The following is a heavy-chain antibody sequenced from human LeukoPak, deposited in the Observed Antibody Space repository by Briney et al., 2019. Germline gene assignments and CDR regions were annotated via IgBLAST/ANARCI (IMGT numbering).Heavy chain of an antibody. CDR1: GGSISSGGYY. Sequence: SETLSLTCTVSGGSISSGGYYWSWIRQHPGKGLEWIGYIYYSGSTYYNPSLKSRVTISVDTSKNQFSLKLSSVTAADTAVYYCARDLQGYYDSSGYLDWGQGTLVTVSS. D-gene: IGHD3-22*01. CDR3: ARDLQGYYDSSGYLD. J-gene: IGHJ4*02. CDR2: IYYSGST. V-gene: IGHV4-31*03.